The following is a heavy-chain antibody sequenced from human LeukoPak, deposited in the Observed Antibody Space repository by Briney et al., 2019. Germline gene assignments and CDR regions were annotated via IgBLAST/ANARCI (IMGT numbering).Heavy chain of an antibody. CDR1: GYTFTGYY. V-gene: IGHV1-2*02. J-gene: IGHJ6*02. CDR2: INPNSGGT. CDR3: ASSPSYGSGSYYTFRYYGMDV. Sequence: ASVKVSCKASGYTFTGYYMHWVRQAPGQGLEWMGWINPNSGGTNYAQKFQSRVTMTRDTSISTAYMELSRLRSDDTAVYYCASSPSYGSGSYYTFRYYGMDVWGQGTTVTVSS. D-gene: IGHD3-10*01.